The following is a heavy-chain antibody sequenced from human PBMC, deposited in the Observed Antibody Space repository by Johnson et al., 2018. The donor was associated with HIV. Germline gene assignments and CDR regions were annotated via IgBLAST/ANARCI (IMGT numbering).Heavy chain of an antibody. Sequence: VQLVESGGGVVRPGGSLRLSCAASGFTFDDYDMTWVRQGPGQGLVWVSRIISDVSSAIYTDSVTGRFTISRDNTKNTLYLQMNSLRAEDTAVYYCTTGAFHAYDMWGQGTMVTVSS. J-gene: IGHJ3*02. D-gene: IGHD2/OR15-2a*01. V-gene: IGHV3-74*02. CDR2: IISDVSSA. CDR1: GFTFDDYD. CDR3: TTGAFHAYDM.